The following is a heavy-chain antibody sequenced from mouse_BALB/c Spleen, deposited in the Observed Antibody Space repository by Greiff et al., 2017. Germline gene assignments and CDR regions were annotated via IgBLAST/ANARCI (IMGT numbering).Heavy chain of an antibody. J-gene: IGHJ1*01. V-gene: IGHV2-6-7*01. Sequence: VQRVESGPGLVAPSQSLSITCTVSGFSLTGYGVNWVRQPPGKGLEWLGMIWGDGSTDYNSALKSRLSISKDNSKSQVFLKMNSLQTDDTARYYCARDPYYGSSHWYFDVWGAGTTVTVSS. CDR2: IWGDGST. CDR1: GFSLTGYG. D-gene: IGHD1-1*01. CDR3: ARDPYYGSSHWYFDV.